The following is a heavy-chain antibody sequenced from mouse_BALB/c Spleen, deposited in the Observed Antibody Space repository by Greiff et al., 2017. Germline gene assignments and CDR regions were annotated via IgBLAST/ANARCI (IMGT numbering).Heavy chain of an antibody. CDR3: ARYWDAPYYAMGY. V-gene: IGHV14-3*02. Sequence: VQLKQSGAELVKPGASVKLSCTASGFNIKDTYMHWVKQRPEQALEWIGRIDPANGNTKYDPKYQGKATITAATSSNTAYLQLSILTSEDTGVYYCARYWDAPYYAMGYWGQGTSVTVSS. J-gene: IGHJ4*01. CDR1: GFNIKDTY. CDR2: IDPANGNT. D-gene: IGHD4-1*01.